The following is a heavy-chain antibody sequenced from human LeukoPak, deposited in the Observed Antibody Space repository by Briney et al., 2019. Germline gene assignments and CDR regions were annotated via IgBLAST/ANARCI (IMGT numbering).Heavy chain of an antibody. V-gene: IGHV3-23*01. J-gene: IGHJ4*02. Sequence: GGSLRLSCAASGFTFSSYGMSWVRQAPGKGLEWVSAISGSGGSTYYADSVKSRFTISKDNSKNTLYLQMNSLRAEDTAVYYCAKWRGYSAFTGFDYWGQGTLVTVSS. D-gene: IGHD5-12*01. CDR2: ISGSGGST. CDR3: AKWRGYSAFTGFDY. CDR1: GFTFSSYG.